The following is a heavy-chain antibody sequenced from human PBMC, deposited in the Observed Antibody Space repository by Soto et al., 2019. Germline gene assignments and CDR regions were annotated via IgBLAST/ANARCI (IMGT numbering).Heavy chain of an antibody. D-gene: IGHD3-10*01. V-gene: IGHV1-18*01. Sequence: QVQLMQSGAEVKKPGASVKVSCKASGYTFINYGISWVRQAPGQGLEWMGWIIAYNGDTNYAQKFQGRLTMTTDTSASTTYMELRSLRSDDTAVYYCARDLSPYSMVRGGGSDYWGQGTLVTVSS. CDR1: GYTFINYG. CDR3: ARDLSPYSMVRGGGSDY. J-gene: IGHJ4*02. CDR2: IIAYNGDT.